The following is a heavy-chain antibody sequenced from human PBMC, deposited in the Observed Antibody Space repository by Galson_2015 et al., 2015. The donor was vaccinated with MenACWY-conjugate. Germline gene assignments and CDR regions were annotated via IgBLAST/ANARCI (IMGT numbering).Heavy chain of an antibody. V-gene: IGHV3-23*01. Sequence: SLRLSCAASGFTFSSYAMSWVRQAPGKGLEWVSAISGSGGNNYYAASVKGRFTISRDNSKNTLNLQMNTLRAEDTAVYYCAKGWRDPITILVGMDVWGQGTTVTVSS. CDR1: GFTFSSYA. J-gene: IGHJ6*02. D-gene: IGHD3-3*01. CDR3: AKGWRDPITILVGMDV. CDR2: ISGSGGNN.